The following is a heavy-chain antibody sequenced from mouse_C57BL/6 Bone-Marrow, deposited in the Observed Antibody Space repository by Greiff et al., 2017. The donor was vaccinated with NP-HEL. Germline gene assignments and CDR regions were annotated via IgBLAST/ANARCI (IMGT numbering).Heavy chain of an antibody. CDR3: ARCGQLRSDY. J-gene: IGHJ2*01. CDR1: GYTFTDYY. CDR2: INPYNGGT. V-gene: IGHV1-19*01. Sequence: EVQLQQSGPVLVKPGASVKMSCKASGYTFTDYYMNWVKQSHGKSLEWIGVINPYNGGTSYNQKFKGKATLTVDKSSSTAYMELNSLTSEDSAVYYCARCGQLRSDYWGQGTTLTVSS. D-gene: IGHD3-2*02.